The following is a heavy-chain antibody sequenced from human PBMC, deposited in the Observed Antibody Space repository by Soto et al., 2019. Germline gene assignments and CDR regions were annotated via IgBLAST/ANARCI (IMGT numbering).Heavy chain of an antibody. Sequence: QVQLVQSGAEVKKPGSSVKVSCKASGGTFSSYTISWVRQAPGQGLEWMGRIIPILGIANYAQKFQGRVTSTADKSTSTAYMELSSLRSEDTAVYYCARASLAAAGRHHFDYWGQGTLVTVSS. CDR3: ARASLAAAGRHHFDY. D-gene: IGHD6-13*01. CDR1: GGTFSSYT. J-gene: IGHJ4*02. V-gene: IGHV1-69*02. CDR2: IIPILGIA.